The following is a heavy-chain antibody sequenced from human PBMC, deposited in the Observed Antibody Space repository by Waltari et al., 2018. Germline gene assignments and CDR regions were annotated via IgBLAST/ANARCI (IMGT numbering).Heavy chain of an antibody. J-gene: IGHJ2*01. CDR3: AKDSPKRPLRNWYFDL. Sequence: EVQLVESGGVVVQPGGSLRLSCEASGFTFDDYAMHWVRQAPGKGLEWVSLISWDGGSTYYADSVKGRFTISRDNSKNSLYLQMNSLRAEDTALYYCAKDSPKRPLRNWYFDLWGRGTLVTVSS. V-gene: IGHV3-43D*03. CDR1: GFTFDDYA. CDR2: ISWDGGST.